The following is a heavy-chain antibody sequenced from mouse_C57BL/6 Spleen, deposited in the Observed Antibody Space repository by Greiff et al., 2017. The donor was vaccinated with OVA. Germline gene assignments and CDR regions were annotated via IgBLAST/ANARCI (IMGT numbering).Heavy chain of an antibody. J-gene: IGHJ1*03. Sequence: DVKLVESGGGLVKPGGSLKLSCAASGFTFSDYGMHWVRQAPEKGLEWVAYISSGSSTIYYADTVKGRFPISRDNAKNTLFLQMTSLRSEDTAMYYCARGSSLYWYFDVWGTGTTVTVSS. D-gene: IGHD1-1*01. CDR3: ARGSSLYWYFDV. CDR2: ISSGSSTI. V-gene: IGHV5-17*01. CDR1: GFTFSDYG.